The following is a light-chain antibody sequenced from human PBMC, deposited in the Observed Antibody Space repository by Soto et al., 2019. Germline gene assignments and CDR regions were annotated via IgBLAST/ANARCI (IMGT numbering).Light chain of an antibody. J-gene: IGLJ2*01. CDR2: GNT. CDR3: LSFDSSLSVV. CDR1: SSNIGAGYD. Sequence: QPVLTQPPSVSGAPGQRVTISCTGSSSNIGAGYDVHWYQQLPGRAPKLFIYGNTNRPSGVPDRFSGSKSGTSASLAITGLQAEDEADYYCLSFDSSLSVVFGGGTKVTVL. V-gene: IGLV1-40*01.